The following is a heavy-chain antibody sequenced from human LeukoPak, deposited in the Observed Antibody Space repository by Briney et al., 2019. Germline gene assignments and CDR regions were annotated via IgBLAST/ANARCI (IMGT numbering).Heavy chain of an antibody. J-gene: IGHJ6*02. Sequence: ASVKVSHKASGYTFTGYYMHWVRQAPGQGLEWMGWINPNSGGTNYAQKFQGRVTMTRDTSISTAYMELSRLRSDDTAVYYCARALKGYCSSTSCYKTYYYGMDVWGQGTTVTVSS. D-gene: IGHD2-2*02. V-gene: IGHV1-2*02. CDR3: ARALKGYCSSTSCYKTYYYGMDV. CDR2: INPNSGGT. CDR1: GYTFTGYY.